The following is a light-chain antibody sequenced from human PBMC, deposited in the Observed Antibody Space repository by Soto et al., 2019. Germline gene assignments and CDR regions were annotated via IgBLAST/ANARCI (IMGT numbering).Light chain of an antibody. Sequence: QSALTQPASVSGSPGQSITISCTGTSSDVGAYDYVSWYQQHPDKAPKFMIYEVTNRPSGVSHRFSGSKSGNTASLTISGLQAEDEADYYCTSFPSSSTYVFGTGTKVTVL. J-gene: IGLJ1*01. V-gene: IGLV2-14*01. CDR3: TSFPSSSTYV. CDR1: SSDVGAYDY. CDR2: EVT.